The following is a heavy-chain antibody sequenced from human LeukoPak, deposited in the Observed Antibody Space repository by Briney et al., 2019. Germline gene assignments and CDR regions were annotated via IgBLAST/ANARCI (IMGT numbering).Heavy chain of an antibody. CDR1: GFTFSNAW. D-gene: IGHD2-8*01. CDR2: IKSKTDGGTT. Sequence: KPGGSFRLSCAASGFTFSNAWMSWVRQAPGKGLEWVGRIKSKTDGGTTDYAAPVKGRFTISRDDSKNTLYLQMNSLKTEDTAVYYCTTDFDCTNGVCPDYWGQGTLVTVSS. V-gene: IGHV3-15*01. J-gene: IGHJ4*02. CDR3: TTDFDCTNGVCPDY.